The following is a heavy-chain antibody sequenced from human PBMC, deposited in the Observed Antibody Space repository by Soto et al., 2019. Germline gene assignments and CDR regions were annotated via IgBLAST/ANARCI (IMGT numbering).Heavy chain of an antibody. CDR3: ARDSFYYVSGSYYVKPYYYYGMDV. CDR1: GFTFSSYW. D-gene: IGHD3-10*01. J-gene: IGHJ6*02. CDR2: INSDGSST. V-gene: IGHV3-74*01. Sequence: EVQLVESGGGLVQPGGSLRLSCAASGFTFSSYWMHWVRQAPGKGLVWVSRINSDGSSTSYADSVKGRFTISRDNAKNTVYLQMNSLRAEDTAVYYCARDSFYYVSGSYYVKPYYYYGMDVWGQGTTVTVSS.